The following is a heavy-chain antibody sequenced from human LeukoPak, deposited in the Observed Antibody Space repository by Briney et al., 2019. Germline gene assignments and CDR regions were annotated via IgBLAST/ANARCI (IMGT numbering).Heavy chain of an antibody. J-gene: IGHJ4*02. CDR1: GFTFSTYW. CDR2: IRPEGTTT. Sequence: GGSLRLSCAASGFTFSTYWMHWVRQAPGKGLVWVARIRPEGTTTAYADSAKGRFTISRDNAKNTLFLQMNSLSAEDTAVYYCARDLDWILFDYWGQGTLVTVSS. CDR3: ARDLDWILFDY. D-gene: IGHD3-9*01. V-gene: IGHV3-74*03.